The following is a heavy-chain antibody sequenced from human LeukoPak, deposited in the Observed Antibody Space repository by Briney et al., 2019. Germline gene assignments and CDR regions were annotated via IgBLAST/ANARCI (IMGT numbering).Heavy chain of an antibody. CDR3: AKTTLVRGVRFDY. CDR1: GFTFSSYA. D-gene: IGHD3-10*01. J-gene: IGHJ4*02. V-gene: IGHV3-23*01. CDR2: ISGSGGST. Sequence: PGGSLRLSCAASGFTFSSYAMSWVRQAPGKGLEWVSAISGSGGSTYYADSVKGRFTISRDNSKNTLHLQMNSLRAEDTAVYYCAKTTLVRGVRFDYWGQGTLVTVSS.